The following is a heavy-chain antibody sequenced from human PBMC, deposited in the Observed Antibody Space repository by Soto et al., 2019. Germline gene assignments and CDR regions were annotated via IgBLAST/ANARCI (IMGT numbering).Heavy chain of an antibody. CDR2: ISSSSSYI. CDR1: GFTFSSPT. V-gene: IGHV3-21*06. Sequence: PGGSLRLSCTGSGFTFSSPTMTWVRQGPGKGLEWVSSISSSSSYIYFADSLKGRFTISRDNAKNSLYLQMNSLRAEDTAVYYCARDIGEMSAVWGQGTQVTVSS. CDR3: ARDIGEMSAV. J-gene: IGHJ4*02. D-gene: IGHD3-10*01.